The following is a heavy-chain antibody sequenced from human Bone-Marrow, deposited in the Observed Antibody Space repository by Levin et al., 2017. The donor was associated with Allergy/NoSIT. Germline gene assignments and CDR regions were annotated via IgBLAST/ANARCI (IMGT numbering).Heavy chain of an antibody. Sequence: AGGSLRLSCAASGFTVNSHYMIWVRQTPGTGLEWVSIIYGGGSTYYADSVKGRFTISRDNSKNTLYLQMNSLKPEDTAMYYCARTYYTSGSFTYWGQGTLVTVSS. CDR3: ARTYYTSGSFTY. CDR1: GFTVNSHY. J-gene: IGHJ4*02. CDR2: IYGGGST. D-gene: IGHD3-10*01. V-gene: IGHV3-66*02.